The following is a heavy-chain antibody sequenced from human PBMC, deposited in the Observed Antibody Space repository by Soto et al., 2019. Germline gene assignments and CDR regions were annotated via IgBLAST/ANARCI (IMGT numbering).Heavy chain of an antibody. Sequence: ASGKVCCTGSGYTFTSNAIHWVRQAPGQELEWMGWINGGNGYTKYSRNFQDRDTLTRDTSASTTYMELSSQRSEDTAIFYCATATYTAHHYPAFAIDVWGEGTTVPVSS. CDR3: ATATYTAHHYPAFAIDV. D-gene: IGHD1-20*01. J-gene: IGHJ6*01. CDR1: GYTFTSNA. CDR2: INGGNGYT. V-gene: IGHV1-3*01.